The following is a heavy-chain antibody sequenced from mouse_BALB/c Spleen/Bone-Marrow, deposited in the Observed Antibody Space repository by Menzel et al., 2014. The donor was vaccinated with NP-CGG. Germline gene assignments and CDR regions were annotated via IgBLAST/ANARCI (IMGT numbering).Heavy chain of an antibody. J-gene: IGHJ4*01. CDR3: ARRSKRYGSNYSYAMDY. D-gene: IGHD1-1*01. V-gene: IGHV14-3*02. CDR2: IDPANGNT. Sequence: EVQLQQSGAELVKPGASVKLSCTASGFNIKDTYVHWVKQRPKQGLEWIGRIDPANGNTKYDPKFQGKATVTADTSSNTAYVQLSSLTSEDTAVYYCARRSKRYGSNYSYAMDYWGQGTSVTVSS. CDR1: GFNIKDTY.